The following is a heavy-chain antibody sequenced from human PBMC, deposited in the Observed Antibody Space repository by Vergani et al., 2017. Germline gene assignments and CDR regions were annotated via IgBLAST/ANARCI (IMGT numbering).Heavy chain of an antibody. V-gene: IGHV4-31*03. CDR1: GDSISSGGYY. D-gene: IGHD3-10*01. CDR2: IYYSGST. CDR3: ASLRITMVRGVTNWFDP. J-gene: IGHJ5*02. Sequence: QVQLQESGPGLVKPSQTLSLTCTVSGDSISSGGYYWSWIRQHPGKGLEWIGYIYYSGSTYYNPSLKSRVTISVDTAKNQFSLKLSSVTAADTAVYYCASLRITMVRGVTNWFDPWGQGTLVTVSS.